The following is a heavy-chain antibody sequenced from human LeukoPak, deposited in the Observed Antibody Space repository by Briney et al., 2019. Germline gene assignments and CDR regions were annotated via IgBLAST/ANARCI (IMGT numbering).Heavy chain of an antibody. CDR1: GYSFTSYW. Sequence: GESLQISCKGSGYSFTSYWIGWVRQMPGKGLEWMGIIYPGDSDTRYSPSFQGQVTVSADKSISTAYLLWSSPKASDTAMYYCARRNSSGWRNSFDYWGQGTLVTVSS. CDR3: ARRNSSGWRNSFDY. J-gene: IGHJ4*02. CDR2: IYPGDSDT. V-gene: IGHV5-51*01. D-gene: IGHD6-19*01.